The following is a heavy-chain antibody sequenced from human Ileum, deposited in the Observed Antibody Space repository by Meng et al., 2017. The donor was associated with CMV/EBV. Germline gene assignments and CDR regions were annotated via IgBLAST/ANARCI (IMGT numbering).Heavy chain of an antibody. Sequence: ASVKVSCKASGYIFTNYGVNWVRQAPGQGLEWTGWISGYNGYTKYAQKVQGRVSMTTDTSTSTAYMELWSLRSDDTAVYYCARLCSSSSCDLTHYYAMDIWGQGTTVTVSS. CDR2: ISGYNGYT. J-gene: IGHJ6*02. CDR3: ARLCSSSSCDLTHYYAMDI. V-gene: IGHV1-18*01. D-gene: IGHD2-2*01. CDR1: GYIFTNYG.